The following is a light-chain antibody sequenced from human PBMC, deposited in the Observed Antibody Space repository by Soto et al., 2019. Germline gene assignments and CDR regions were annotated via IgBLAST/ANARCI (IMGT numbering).Light chain of an antibody. CDR2: EVS. V-gene: IGLV2-8*01. J-gene: IGLJ1*01. CDR3: SSYAGSNV. Sequence: QSALTQPPSASGSPGQSGTISCTGTSSDVGGYNYVSWYQQHPGKAPKLMIYEVSKRPSGVPDRFSGSKSGNTASLTVSVLQAEDEADYYCSSYAGSNVFGTGTKLTVL. CDR1: SSDVGGYNY.